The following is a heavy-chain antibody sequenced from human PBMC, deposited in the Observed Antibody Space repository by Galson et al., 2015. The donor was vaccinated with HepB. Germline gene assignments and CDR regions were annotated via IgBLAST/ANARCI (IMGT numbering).Heavy chain of an antibody. CDR3: ARRVSSVSYGMDV. V-gene: IGHV3-48*01. Sequence: SLRLSCAASGFTFSSYRMNWVRQAPGKGLEWVSYFSSSSSTIYYADSVKGRFTISRDNAKNSLYLQMNSLRAEDTAVYYCARRVSSVSYGMDVWGQGTTVTVSS. D-gene: IGHD6-13*01. J-gene: IGHJ6*02. CDR2: FSSSSSTI. CDR1: GFTFSSYR.